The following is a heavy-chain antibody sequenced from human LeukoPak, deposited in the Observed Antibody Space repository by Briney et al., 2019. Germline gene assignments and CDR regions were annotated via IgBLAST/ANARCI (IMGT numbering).Heavy chain of an antibody. V-gene: IGHV4-4*07. D-gene: IGHD4-11*01. CDR3: ARGDYSNYANWFDP. CDR2: IYTSGTT. CDR1: GGSINNYY. J-gene: IGHJ5*02. Sequence: SETLSLTCTVSGGSINNYYWSWIRQPAGKGLEWIGRIYTSGTTNYNPSLKSRATMSVDTSRNQFSLKLTSVTAADTAVYYCARGDYSNYANWFDPWGPGTLVTVSS.